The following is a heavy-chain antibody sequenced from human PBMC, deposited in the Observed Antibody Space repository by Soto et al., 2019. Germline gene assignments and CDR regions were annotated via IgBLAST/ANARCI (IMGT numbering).Heavy chain of an antibody. J-gene: IGHJ4*02. Sequence: HPGGSPRLSSAASGFTFSSHAMGWLRQAPRAGPEWVAFVDGSGGDTSYADSVKGRFTISRDNSDSSLYLHMNSLRAEDTGRYFCAKEIFAAAYAATSAFDLWGQGTLVTVSS. V-gene: IGHV3-23*01. CDR2: VDGSGGDT. CDR1: GFTFSSHA. CDR3: AKEIFAAAYAATSAFDL. D-gene: IGHD2-8*01.